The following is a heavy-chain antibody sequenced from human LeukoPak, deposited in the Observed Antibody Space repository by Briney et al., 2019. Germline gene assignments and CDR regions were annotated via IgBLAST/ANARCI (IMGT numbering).Heavy chain of an antibody. D-gene: IGHD2-15*01. V-gene: IGHV1-46*01. CDR2: INPSVDGT. CDR3: ARTCCSETSKFDY. J-gene: IGHJ4*02. Sequence: GSSVKVSCKASGYTFTSYYMHWVRQAPGQGLEWMGVINPSVDGTSYAQKFQGRVTMTRNVSTSTVYMELSSLGSEDTAVYYCARTCCSETSKFDYWGQGTLVTDSS. CDR1: GYTFTSYY.